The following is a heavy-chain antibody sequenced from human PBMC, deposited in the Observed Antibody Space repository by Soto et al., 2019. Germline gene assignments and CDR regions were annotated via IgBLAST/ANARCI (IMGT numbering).Heavy chain of an antibody. Sequence: PSETLSLTCAVYGGSFSGYYCSWIRQPPGKGLEWIGELYDSGSTNYNASLKSRVSISVDTSKNQFSLKLSSVTAADTAVYYCARGLGGVQHWGQGTLVTVSS. CDR1: GGSFSGYY. J-gene: IGHJ1*01. CDR2: LYDSGST. CDR3: ARGLGGVQH. V-gene: IGHV4-34*01.